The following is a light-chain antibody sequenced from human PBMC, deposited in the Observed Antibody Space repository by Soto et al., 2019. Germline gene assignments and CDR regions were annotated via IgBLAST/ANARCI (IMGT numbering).Light chain of an antibody. Sequence: EIVLTQSPGSLSLSPGERDTFSCRASQSVDSSFFAWYQLKPDQAPRLLIYGASNRATGIPDRFSGSGSGTDFTLTISRLKPEDFAVYYCQQYVSSVTFGQGTKVEIK. CDR2: GAS. J-gene: IGKJ1*01. V-gene: IGKV3-20*01. CDR1: QSVDSSF. CDR3: QQYVSSVT.